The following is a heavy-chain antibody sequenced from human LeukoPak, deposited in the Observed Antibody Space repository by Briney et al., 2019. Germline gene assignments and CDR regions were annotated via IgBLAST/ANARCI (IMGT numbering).Heavy chain of an antibody. CDR3: AKASYTALDY. CDR2: ISYDGSNK. V-gene: IGHV3-30*18. D-gene: IGHD5-18*01. CDR1: GFTFSSYG. J-gene: IGHJ4*02. Sequence: GGSLRLSCAASGFTFSSYGMHWVRQAPGKGLEWVAVISYDGSNKYYADSVKGRFTISRDNSKNTLYLQMNSLRAEDTAVYYCAKASYTALDYWGQGTLVTVSS.